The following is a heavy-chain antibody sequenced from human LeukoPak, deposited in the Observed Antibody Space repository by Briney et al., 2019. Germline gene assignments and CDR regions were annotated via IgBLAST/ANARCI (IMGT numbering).Heavy chain of an antibody. D-gene: IGHD1-26*01. Sequence: ASVKVSCKASGYTFTSYAIHWVRQAPGQRLEWMGWISAGNGNTKYSQNFQGRVTFISNTSASTAFMELSSLRSEDAAVYYCARDSGSGSNDYWGQGTLVTVSS. CDR2: ISAGNGNT. V-gene: IGHV1-3*01. CDR1: GYTFTSYA. J-gene: IGHJ4*02. CDR3: ARDSGSGSNDY.